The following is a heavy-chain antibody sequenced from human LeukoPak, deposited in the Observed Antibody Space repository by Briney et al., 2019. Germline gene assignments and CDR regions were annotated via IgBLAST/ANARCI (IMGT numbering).Heavy chain of an antibody. CDR1: GFTFDNYG. CDR3: ARVRIYGDYGRYFDY. Sequence: GGSLRLSCAASGFTFDNYGMSWVRLAPGKGLECVSGINWNGGSIGYAHSVKGRFTISRDNAKNSLYLQMNSLRDEDTALYYCARVRIYGDYGRYFDYWGQGNLVTVSS. CDR2: INWNGGSI. V-gene: IGHV3-20*04. D-gene: IGHD4-17*01. J-gene: IGHJ4*02.